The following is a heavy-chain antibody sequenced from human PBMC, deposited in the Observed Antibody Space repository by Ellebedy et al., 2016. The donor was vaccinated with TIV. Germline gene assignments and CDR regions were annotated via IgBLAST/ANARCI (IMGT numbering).Heavy chain of an antibody. CDR3: AKDIKDCSNGVCARFYNLGNYFDP. D-gene: IGHD2-8*01. CDR1: GFTFSSYG. Sequence: GGSLRLSXAASGFTFSSYGIHWVRQAPGKGLEWVAVISYDGSNKFYADSVMGRFSISRDDSKNTVYLEMNSLRAEDTAVYYCAKDIKDCSNGVCARFYNLGNYFDPWGQGTPVTVSS. CDR2: ISYDGSNK. J-gene: IGHJ5*02. V-gene: IGHV3-30*18.